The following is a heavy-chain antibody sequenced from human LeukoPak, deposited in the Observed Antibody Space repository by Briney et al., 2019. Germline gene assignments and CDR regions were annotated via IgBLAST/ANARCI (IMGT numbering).Heavy chain of an antibody. CDR3: ARERISYYYDSSGYRAFDY. J-gene: IGHJ4*02. D-gene: IGHD3-22*01. CDR2: IYYSGST. CDR1: GGSISSYY. V-gene: IGHV4-59*01. Sequence: PSETLSLTCTVSGGSISSYYWSWIRQPPGKGLEWIGYIYYSGSTNYNPSLKSRVTISVDTSKNQFSLKLSSVTAADTAVYYCARERISYYYDSSGYRAFDYWGQGTLVTVSS.